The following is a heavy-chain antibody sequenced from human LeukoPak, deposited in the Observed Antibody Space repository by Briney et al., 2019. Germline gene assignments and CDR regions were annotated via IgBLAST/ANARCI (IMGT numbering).Heavy chain of an antibody. J-gene: IGHJ4*02. CDR2: INQDGSEK. D-gene: IGHD6-13*01. CDR3: ARDHDYSSDY. Sequence: GGSLRLSCAASGFTFSNFWMSWVRQAPGKGLEWVANINQDGSEKYYVDSVRGRFTISRDNAKNSLYLQMNSLRAEDTALYYCARDHDYSSDYWGQGTLVTVSS. V-gene: IGHV3-7*04. CDR1: GFTFSNFW.